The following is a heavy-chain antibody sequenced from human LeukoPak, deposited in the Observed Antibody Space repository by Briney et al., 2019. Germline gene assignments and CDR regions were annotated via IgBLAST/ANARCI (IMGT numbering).Heavy chain of an antibody. CDR3: ARVLVLHDYGDYGFDY. D-gene: IGHD4-17*01. V-gene: IGHV1-69*13. Sequence: SVKVSRKASGGTFSSYAISWVRQAPGQGLEWMGGIIPIFGTANYAQKFQGRVTITADESTSTAYMELSSLRSEDTAVYYCARVLVLHDYGDYGFDYWGQGTLVTVSS. CDR1: GGTFSSYA. CDR2: IIPIFGTA. J-gene: IGHJ4*02.